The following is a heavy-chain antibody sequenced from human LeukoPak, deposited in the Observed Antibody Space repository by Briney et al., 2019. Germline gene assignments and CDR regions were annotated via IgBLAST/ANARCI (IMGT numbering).Heavy chain of an antibody. Sequence: RASVKVSCTVSGYTLTELSMHWVRQAPGKGLGWMGGFDPEDGETIYAQKFQGRVTMTEDTSTDTAYMELSSLRSEDTAVYYCVVVMRRFDYWGQGTLVTVSS. J-gene: IGHJ4*02. D-gene: IGHD3-22*01. CDR2: FDPEDGET. CDR1: GYTLTELS. CDR3: VVVMRRFDY. V-gene: IGHV1-24*01.